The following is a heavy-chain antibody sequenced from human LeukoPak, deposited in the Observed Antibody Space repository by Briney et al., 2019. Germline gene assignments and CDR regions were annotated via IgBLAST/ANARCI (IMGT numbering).Heavy chain of an antibody. Sequence: PSETLSLTCTVSSGSINSSSYCWGWIRQPPGKGLEWIGSIYYSGSTNYNPSLKSRVTMSVDTSKNQFSLNVSSVTAADTAVYYCAAIWAMVRGRKLYFYYYMDDWGKGTTVTVSS. V-gene: IGHV4-39*01. J-gene: IGHJ6*03. CDR3: AAIWAMVRGRKLYFYYYMDD. D-gene: IGHD3-10*01. CDR1: SGSINSSSYC. CDR2: IYYSGST.